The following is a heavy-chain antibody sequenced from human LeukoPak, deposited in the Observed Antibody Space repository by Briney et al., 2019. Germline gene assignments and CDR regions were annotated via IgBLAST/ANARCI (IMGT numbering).Heavy chain of an antibody. CDR3: GRDLGVGTGEGYSGRDV. J-gene: IGHJ6*02. D-gene: IGHD2-21*02. CDR1: GYTFTGYY. CDR2: INPNSGGT. Sequence: ASVKVSCKASGYTFTGYYMHWVRQAPGQGLEWMGWINPNSGGTNYAQKFQGRVTMTRDTSISTAYMELSRLRSDDTAVYYCGRDLGVGTGEGYSGRDVWGQGPTGPVSS. V-gene: IGHV1-2*02.